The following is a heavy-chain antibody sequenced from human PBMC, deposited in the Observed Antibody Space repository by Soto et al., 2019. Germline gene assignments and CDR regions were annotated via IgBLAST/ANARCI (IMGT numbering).Heavy chain of an antibody. D-gene: IGHD3-10*01. Sequence: GGSLRLSCAASGFTFSSYGMHWVRQAPGKGLEWVAVISYDGSNKYYADSVKGRFTISRDNSKNTLYLQMNSLRAEDTAVYYCAKDRSRITMVRGPRATDYWGQGTLVTVSS. CDR2: ISYDGSNK. CDR3: AKDRSRITMVRGPRATDY. CDR1: GFTFSSYG. V-gene: IGHV3-30*18. J-gene: IGHJ4*02.